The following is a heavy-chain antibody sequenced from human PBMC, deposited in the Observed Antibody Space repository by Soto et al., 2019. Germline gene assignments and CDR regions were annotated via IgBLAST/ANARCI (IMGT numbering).Heavy chain of an antibody. V-gene: IGHV3-23*01. Sequence: PGGSLRLSCAASGFTFSSYAMSWVRQAPGKGLEWVSAISGSGGSTYYADSVKGRFTISRDNSKNTLYLQMNSLRAEDTAVYYCAKEADDFWSGYPSPFDYWGQGTLVTVSS. J-gene: IGHJ4*02. CDR2: ISGSGGST. D-gene: IGHD3-3*01. CDR1: GFTFSSYA. CDR3: AKEADDFWSGYPSPFDY.